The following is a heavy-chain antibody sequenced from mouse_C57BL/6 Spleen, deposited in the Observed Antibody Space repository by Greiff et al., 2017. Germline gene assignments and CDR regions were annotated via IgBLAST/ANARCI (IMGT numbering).Heavy chain of an antibody. CDR2: INPNNGGT. CDR1: GYTFTDYY. D-gene: IGHD2-4*01. V-gene: IGHV1-26*01. Sequence: VQLQQSGPELVKPGASVKISCKASGYTFTDYYMNWVKQSHGKSLEWIGDINPNNGGTSYNQKFKGKATLTVDKSSSTAYMELRSLTSEDSAVYYCARGYDYDGIAYWGQGTLVTVSA. CDR3: ARGYDYDGIAY. J-gene: IGHJ3*01.